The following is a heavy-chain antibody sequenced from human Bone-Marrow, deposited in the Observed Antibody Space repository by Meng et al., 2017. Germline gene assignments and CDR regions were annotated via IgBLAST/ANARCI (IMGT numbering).Heavy chain of an antibody. D-gene: IGHD3-22*01. CDR2: IKQDGSEK. Sequence: GESLKISCAASGFTFSSYWMSWVRQAPGKGLEWVANIKQDGSEKYYVDSVKGRFTISRDNAKNSLYLQMNSLRAEATAVYYCAGDYYDSSGYQPFQHWGQGTLVTVSS. J-gene: IGHJ1*01. CDR1: GFTFSSYW. V-gene: IGHV3-7*01. CDR3: AGDYYDSSGYQPFQH.